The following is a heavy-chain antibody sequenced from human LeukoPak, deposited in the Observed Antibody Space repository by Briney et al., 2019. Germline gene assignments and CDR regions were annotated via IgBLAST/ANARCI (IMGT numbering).Heavy chain of an antibody. Sequence: GGSLRLSCAASGFTFSSYAMSWVRQAPGKGLEWVSAISGSGGSTYYADSVKGRFTISRDNAKKTLYLQMNSLRVEDTAVYYCVRESEYFDWLLDYWGQGTLVTVSS. D-gene: IGHD3-9*01. CDR3: VRESEYFDWLLDY. CDR2: ISGSGGST. J-gene: IGHJ4*02. V-gene: IGHV3-23*01. CDR1: GFTFSSYA.